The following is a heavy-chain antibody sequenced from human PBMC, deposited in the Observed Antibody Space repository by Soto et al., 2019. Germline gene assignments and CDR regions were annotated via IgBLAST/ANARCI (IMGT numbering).Heavy chain of an antibody. J-gene: IGHJ4*02. CDR1: GFTFSSYA. V-gene: IGHV3-30*04. Sequence: GGSLRLSCAASGFTFSSYAMHWVRQAPGKGLEWVAVISYDGSNKYYADSVMGRFTISRDNSKNTLYLQMNSLRAEDTAVYYCARARIYSSGYFLLDYWGQGTLVTVSS. CDR3: ARARIYSSGYFLLDY. CDR2: ISYDGSNK. D-gene: IGHD3-22*01.